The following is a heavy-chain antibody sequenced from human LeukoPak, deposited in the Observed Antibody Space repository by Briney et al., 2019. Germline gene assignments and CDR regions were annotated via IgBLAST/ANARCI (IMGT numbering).Heavy chain of an antibody. D-gene: IGHD3-10*01. CDR1: GFTFNRFW. J-gene: IGHJ6*02. CDR2: IKEDGSEK. CDR3: ARIRGFGDAYHYDVMDV. Sequence: GGSLRLSCAASGFTFNRFWMTWVRQAPGKGLEWVASIKEDGSEKQYVDSVKGRFTISRDNAKNSLYLQMNSLRAEDTAVYYCARIRGFGDAYHYDVMDVWGQGTTVTV. V-gene: IGHV3-7*01.